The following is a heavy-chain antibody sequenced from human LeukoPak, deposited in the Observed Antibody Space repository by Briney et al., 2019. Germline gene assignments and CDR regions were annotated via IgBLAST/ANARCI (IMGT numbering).Heavy chain of an antibody. D-gene: IGHD3-3*02. Sequence: GGSLRLSCAASGFTFSSYAMSWVRRAPGKGLEWVSAISGSGGSTYYADPVKGRFTISRDNSKNTLYLQMNSLRAEDTAVYYCARDIRAQYYFDYWGQGTLVTVSS. V-gene: IGHV3-23*01. CDR2: ISGSGGST. CDR1: GFTFSSYA. CDR3: ARDIRAQYYFDY. J-gene: IGHJ4*02.